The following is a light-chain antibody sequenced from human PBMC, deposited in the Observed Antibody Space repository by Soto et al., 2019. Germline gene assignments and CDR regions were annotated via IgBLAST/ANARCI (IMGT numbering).Light chain of an antibody. CDR2: GNS. V-gene: IGLV1-40*01. Sequence: QSLLTQPPSVSGAPGQRVTISCTGSISNIGAGFDVHWYQQLPGTAPKLLIYGNSNRPSGVPDRFSGSRPGTSASLAITGLQAEDEADYYCQSYDSSLTGSKVFGSGTKVTVL. J-gene: IGLJ1*01. CDR3: QSYDSSLTGSKV. CDR1: ISNIGAGFD.